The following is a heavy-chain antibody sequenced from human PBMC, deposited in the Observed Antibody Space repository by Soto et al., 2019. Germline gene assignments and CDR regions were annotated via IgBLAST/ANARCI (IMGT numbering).Heavy chain of an antibody. CDR1: GYTFTSYA. V-gene: IGHV1-18*01. J-gene: IGHJ4*02. D-gene: IGHD3-10*01. CDR3: ARTITLNRGRITWPVDY. CDR2: ISAYNGNT. Sequence: ASVKVSCKASGYTFTSYAISWVRQAPGQGLEWMGWISAYNGNTNYAQKLQGRVTMTTDTSTSTAYMELRSLRSDDTAVYYCARTITLNRGRITWPVDYGGQGTLVTVSS.